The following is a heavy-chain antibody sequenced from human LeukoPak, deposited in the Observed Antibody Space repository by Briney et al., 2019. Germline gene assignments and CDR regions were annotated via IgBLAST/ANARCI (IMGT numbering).Heavy chain of an antibody. J-gene: IGHJ5*02. V-gene: IGHV4-38-2*02. CDR2: IYHSGST. CDR3: ARVSRGYDFWSGQTPPNWFDP. D-gene: IGHD3-3*01. CDR1: GYSISSGYY. Sequence: SETLSLTCTVSGYSISSGYYWGWIRQPPGKGLQWIGTIYHSGSTFYNPSLKSRVTISVDTSKNQFSLRLTSVIAADTAVYYCARVSRGYDFWSGQTPPNWFDPWGQGTLVTVSS.